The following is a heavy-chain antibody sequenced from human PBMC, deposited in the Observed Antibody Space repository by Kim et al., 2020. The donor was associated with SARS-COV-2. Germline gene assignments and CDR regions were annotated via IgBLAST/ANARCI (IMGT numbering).Heavy chain of an antibody. CDR1: GFTFSSYA. V-gene: IGHV3-23*03. CDR3: AKVLGNIAAAGDYFDY. J-gene: IGHJ4*02. CDR2: IYSGGSST. Sequence: GGSLRLSCAASGFTFSSYAMSWVRQAPGKGLEWVSVIYSGGSSTYYADSVKGRFTISRDNSKNTLYLQMNSLRAEDTAVYYCAKVLGNIAAAGDYFDYWGQGTLVTVSS. D-gene: IGHD6-13*01.